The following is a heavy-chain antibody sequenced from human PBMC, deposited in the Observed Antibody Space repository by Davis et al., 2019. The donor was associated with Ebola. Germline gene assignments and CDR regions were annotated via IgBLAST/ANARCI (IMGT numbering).Heavy chain of an antibody. V-gene: IGHV4-30-4*01. CDR2: IYYSGST. CDR1: GGSISSGDYY. CDR3: ARFVLLYYFDY. D-gene: IGHD2/OR15-2a*01. J-gene: IGHJ4*02. Sequence: MPSETLSLTCTVSGGSISSGDYYWSWIRQPPGKGLEWIGYIYYSGSTYYNPSLKSRVTISVDTSKNQFSLKLSSVTAADTAVYYCARFVLLYYFDYWGQGTLVTVSS.